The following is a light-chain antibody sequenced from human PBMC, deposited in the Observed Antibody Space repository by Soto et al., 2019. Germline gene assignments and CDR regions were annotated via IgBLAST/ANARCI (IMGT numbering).Light chain of an antibody. V-gene: IGKV1-39*01. J-gene: IGKJ5*01. Sequence: DIHMTQSPSTLSGSVGDRVTITFLASRSISDWVAWYQQKPGKAPRLLIYAASSLQSGVPSGFSGSGSGTDFTLTISSLQPEDFATYYCQQSYSTPRITFGQGTRLEIK. CDR2: AAS. CDR1: RSISDW. CDR3: QQSYSTPRIT.